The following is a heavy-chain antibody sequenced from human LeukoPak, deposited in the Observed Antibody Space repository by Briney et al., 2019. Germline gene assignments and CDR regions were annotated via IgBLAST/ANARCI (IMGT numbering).Heavy chain of an antibody. J-gene: IGHJ6*02. CDR2: INPNSGGT. CDR3: ALRYFDWLLTSYGMDV. V-gene: IGHV1-2*02. D-gene: IGHD3-9*01. CDR1: GYTFTGYY. Sequence: ASVKVSCKASGYTFTGYYMHWVRQAPGQGLEWMGWINPNSGGTNYAQKFQGRVTMTRDTSISTAYMELSRLRSDDTAVYYCALRYFDWLLTSYGMDVWGQGTTVTVSS.